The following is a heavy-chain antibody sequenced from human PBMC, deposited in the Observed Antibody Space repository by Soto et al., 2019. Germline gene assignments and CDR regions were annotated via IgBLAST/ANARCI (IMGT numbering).Heavy chain of an antibody. V-gene: IGHV2-5*01. J-gene: IGHJ5*02. D-gene: IGHD4-4*01. CDR3: ASRSNSRIWFDP. CDR1: GFSLGTSGVG. CDR2: IYWNDDK. Sequence: SVPTLVNPTQTLTLTCTFSGFSLGTSGVGVGWIRQPPGKALEWLALIYWNDDKRYSPSLKSRLTITKDTSKNQVVLTMTNMDPVDTATYYCASRSNSRIWFDPWGQGTLVTAPQ.